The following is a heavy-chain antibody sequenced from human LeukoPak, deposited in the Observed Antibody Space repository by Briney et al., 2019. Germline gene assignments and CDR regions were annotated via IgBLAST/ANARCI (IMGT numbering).Heavy chain of an antibody. J-gene: IGHJ4*02. V-gene: IGHV4-34*01. Sequence: SETLSLTCAVYGGSFSGYYWSWIRQPPGKGLEWIGEINHSGSTNYNPSLKSRVTISVDTSKNQFSLKLSSVTAADTAVYYCAREGSSSPLHYLGQGTLVTVSS. D-gene: IGHD6-6*01. CDR3: AREGSSSPLHY. CDR2: INHSGST. CDR1: GGSFSGYY.